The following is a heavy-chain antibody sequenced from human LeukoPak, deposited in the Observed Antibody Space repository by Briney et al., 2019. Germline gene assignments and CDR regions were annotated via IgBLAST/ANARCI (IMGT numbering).Heavy chain of an antibody. D-gene: IGHD6-13*01. CDR3: ARVRSSSWSVDDY. J-gene: IGHJ4*02. CDR1: GYTFSSYG. CDR2: MNPNSGNT. Sequence: ASVKVSCKASGYTFSSYGISWVRQAPGQGLEWMGWMNPNSGNTGYAQKFQGRVTITRNTSISTAYMELSSLRSEDTAVYYCARVRSSSWSVDDYWGQGTLVTVSS. V-gene: IGHV1-8*03.